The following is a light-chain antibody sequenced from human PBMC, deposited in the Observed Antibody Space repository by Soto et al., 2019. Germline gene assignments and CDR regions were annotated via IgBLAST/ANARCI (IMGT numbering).Light chain of an antibody. Sequence: EIVLTQSPGTLSLSPGERATLSCRASQSVSNNYLAWYQQKPGQAPRLLIYGASSRATGIPDRFSGSGSGTDFTLTISRLEPEDFAVYYCQQYGSSAALTFGGGTKVEIK. CDR2: GAS. CDR1: QSVSNNY. CDR3: QQYGSSAALT. J-gene: IGKJ4*01. V-gene: IGKV3-20*01.